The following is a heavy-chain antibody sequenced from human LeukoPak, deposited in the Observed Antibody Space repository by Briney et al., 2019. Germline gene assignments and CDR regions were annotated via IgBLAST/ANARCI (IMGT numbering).Heavy chain of an antibody. CDR3: ARRLYCSGGNCYYFDY. J-gene: IGHJ4*02. CDR2: IYPGDSDT. CDR1: GYSFTSYW. D-gene: IGHD2-15*01. Sequence: GESLQISCKGSGYSFTSYWIGWVRQMPGKGLEWMGIIYPGDSDTRYSPSFQGQVTISADKSISTAYLQWSSLKASDTAMYYCARRLYCSGGNCYYFDYWGQGTLVTVSS. V-gene: IGHV5-51*01.